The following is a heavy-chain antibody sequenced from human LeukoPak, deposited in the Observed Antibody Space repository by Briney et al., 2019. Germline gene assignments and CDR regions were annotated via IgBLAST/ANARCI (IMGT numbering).Heavy chain of an antibody. J-gene: IGHJ4*02. D-gene: IGHD5-12*01. Sequence: GASVKVSCKASGYTFTSYGISWVRQAPGQGLEWMGWISAYNGNTNYAQKLQGRVTMTTDTSTSTAYMELRSLRSDDTAVYYCARVGSGYDYVGGYYFDYWGQGTLATVSS. V-gene: IGHV1-18*01. CDR3: ARVGSGYDYVGGYYFDY. CDR2: ISAYNGNT. CDR1: GYTFTSYG.